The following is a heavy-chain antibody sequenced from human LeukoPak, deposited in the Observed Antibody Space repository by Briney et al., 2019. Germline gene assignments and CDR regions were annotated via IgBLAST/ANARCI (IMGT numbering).Heavy chain of an antibody. CDR1: GFTFSNYA. CDR3: AKDVIQLWLRYFFDY. V-gene: IGHV3-23*01. Sequence: GGSLRLSCAASGFTFSNYAMSWVRQAPGKGLEWVSGISGSGGSTYYADSVKGRFTISRDNSRNTLYLQMNSLRAEDTAVYYCAKDVIQLWLRYFFDYWGQGTLVTVSS. J-gene: IGHJ4*02. D-gene: IGHD5-18*01. CDR2: ISGSGGST.